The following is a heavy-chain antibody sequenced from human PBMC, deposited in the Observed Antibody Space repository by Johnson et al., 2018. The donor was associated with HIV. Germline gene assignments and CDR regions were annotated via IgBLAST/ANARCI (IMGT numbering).Heavy chain of an antibody. V-gene: IGHV3-30*04. CDR2: ITVSGGNT. CDR3: ARSQLWALDVFNM. J-gene: IGHJ3*02. CDR1: GFTFSSYA. D-gene: IGHD2-21*01. Sequence: QVQLVESGGGVVQPGRSLRLSCAASGFTFSSYAMHWVRQGPGKGLEWVSSITVSGGNTHYADSVKGRFTISRDNSKNTLYLQMNSLTVEDTAVYYCARSQLWALDVFNMGGQGTMVIVSS.